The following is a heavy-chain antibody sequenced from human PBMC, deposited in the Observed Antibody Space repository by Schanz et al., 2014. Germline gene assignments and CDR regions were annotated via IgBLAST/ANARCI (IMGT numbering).Heavy chain of an antibody. CDR3: AGGARGGYIEY. J-gene: IGHJ4*02. Sequence: EVQLVESGGGLVQPGGSLRLSCAASGFTFNDYWMHWVRQAPGKGLVWVSRINSDGRSTNYADSVKGRFSISRDNARNTLHLQMDSLRAEDTAVYYCAGGARGGYIEYWGQGTLVIVSS. D-gene: IGHD3-16*01. V-gene: IGHV3-74*01. CDR1: GFTFNDYW. CDR2: INSDGRST.